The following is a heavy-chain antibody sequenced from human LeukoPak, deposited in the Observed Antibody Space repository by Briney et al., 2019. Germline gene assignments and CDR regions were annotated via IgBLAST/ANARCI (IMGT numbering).Heavy chain of an antibody. D-gene: IGHD1-14*01. J-gene: IGHJ5*02. CDR3: ARDKRSTAGNWFDP. CDR1: GYTFTGYY. Sequence: GASVKVSCKASGYTFTGYYMHWVRQAPGQGLEWMGRINPNSGGTNYAQKFQGRVTMTRDTSISTAYMELSTLRSDDAAVYYCARDKRSTAGNWFDPWGQGTLVTVSS. V-gene: IGHV1-2*06. CDR2: INPNSGGT.